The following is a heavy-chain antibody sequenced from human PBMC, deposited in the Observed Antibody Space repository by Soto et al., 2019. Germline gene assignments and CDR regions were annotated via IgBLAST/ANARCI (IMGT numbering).Heavy chain of an antibody. V-gene: IGHV3-48*01. CDR2: ISSSSSTI. Sequence: GGSLRLSCAASGFTFSSYSMNWVRQAPGKGLEWVSYISSSSSTIYYADSVKGRFTISRDNAKNSLYLQMNSLRAEDTAVYYCARDSMVRGVIDIYYMDVWGKGTTVTVSS. D-gene: IGHD3-10*01. CDR3: ARDSMVRGVIDIYYMDV. J-gene: IGHJ6*03. CDR1: GFTFSSYS.